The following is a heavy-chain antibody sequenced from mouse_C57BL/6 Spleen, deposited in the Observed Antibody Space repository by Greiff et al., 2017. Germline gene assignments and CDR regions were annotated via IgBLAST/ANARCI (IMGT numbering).Heavy chain of an antibody. D-gene: IGHD1-1*01. CDR3: ARRIGSHWYFDV. Sequence: EVMLVESGGGLVQPGGSLKLSCAASGFTFSDYYMYWVRQTPEKRLEWVAYISNGGGSTYYPDTVKGRFTISRDNAKNTLYLQMSRLKSEDTAMYYCARRIGSHWYFDVWGTGTTVTVSS. J-gene: IGHJ1*03. V-gene: IGHV5-12*01. CDR2: ISNGGGST. CDR1: GFTFSDYY.